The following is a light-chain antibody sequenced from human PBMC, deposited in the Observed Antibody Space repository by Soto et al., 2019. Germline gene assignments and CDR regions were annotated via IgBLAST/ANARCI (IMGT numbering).Light chain of an antibody. CDR3: QQYDNLPLT. V-gene: IGKV1-33*01. Sequence: DLQMTQSPSSLSASVGDRVTITCQASQDIRNSLNWYQQKPGKAPKLLIYDASNLETGVPSRFSGSGSGTDFTFTISSLQPEDIATYHCQQYDNLPLTFGGGTKVEIK. CDR1: QDIRNS. CDR2: DAS. J-gene: IGKJ4*01.